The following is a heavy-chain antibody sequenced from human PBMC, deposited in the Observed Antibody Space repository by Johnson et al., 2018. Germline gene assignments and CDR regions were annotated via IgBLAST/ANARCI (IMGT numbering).Heavy chain of an antibody. J-gene: IGHJ6*03. D-gene: IGHD3-10*01. CDR2: IRSEAYGGTT. CDR3: SRFGDLFYYYYYMDV. Sequence: VQLVESGGGLVQPGRSLRVSCTGSGFTFSDYVMSWFRQAPGKGLEWVGFIRSEAYGGTTEYAAAVKGRFTISRDDSKRIAYLQMKSLRTEDTAVYYFSRFGDLFYYYYYMDVWGNGTTVTVSS. V-gene: IGHV3-49*03. CDR1: GFTFSDYV.